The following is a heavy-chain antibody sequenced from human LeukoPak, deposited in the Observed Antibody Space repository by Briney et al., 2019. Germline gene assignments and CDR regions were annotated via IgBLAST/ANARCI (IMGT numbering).Heavy chain of an antibody. CDR1: GGSLSSYY. Sequence: SETLSLTCTVSGGSLSSYYWSWIRQPPGKGLEWIGYIYYSGSTNYNPSLKSRVTISVDTSKNQFSLKLSSVTAADTAVYYCARHDGDRRSNWFDPWGQGTLVTVSS. D-gene: IGHD2-21*02. CDR2: IYYSGST. J-gene: IGHJ5*02. CDR3: ARHDGDRRSNWFDP. V-gene: IGHV4-59*08.